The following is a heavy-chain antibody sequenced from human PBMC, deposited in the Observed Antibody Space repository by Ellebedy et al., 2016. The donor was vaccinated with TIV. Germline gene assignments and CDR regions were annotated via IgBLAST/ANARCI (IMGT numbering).Heavy chain of an antibody. CDR1: GGSISSSSYY. CDR2: IYYSGST. Sequence: MPSETLSLTCTVSGGSISSSSYYWGWIRQPPGKGLEWIGGIYYSGSTYYNPSLKSRVTISVDTSKNQFSLKLSSVTAADTAVYYCARHKASSPRTAAFDYWGQGTLVTVSS. V-gene: IGHV4-39*01. CDR3: ARHKASSPRTAAFDY. D-gene: IGHD6-13*01. J-gene: IGHJ4*02.